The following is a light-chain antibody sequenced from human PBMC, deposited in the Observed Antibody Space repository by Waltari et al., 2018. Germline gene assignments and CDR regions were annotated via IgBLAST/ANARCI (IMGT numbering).Light chain of an antibody. CDR1: SSNIGAASD. CDR2: GNN. J-gene: IGLJ3*02. V-gene: IGLV1-40*01. CDR3: QSYDSSLSGWV. Sequence: QSVLPQPPSVSGAPGQRVPISCTRSSSNIGAASDVPWYQQLPGTAPKLLIYGNNNRPSGVPDRFSASKSGTSASLAITGLQAEDEADYYCQSYDSSLSGWVFGGRTKLTVL.